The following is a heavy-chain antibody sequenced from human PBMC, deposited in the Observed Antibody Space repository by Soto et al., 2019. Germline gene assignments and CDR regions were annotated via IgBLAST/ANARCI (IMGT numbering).Heavy chain of an antibody. D-gene: IGHD3-3*01. J-gene: IGHJ6*02. CDR3: ARDRGLAIFGVGMGVMDG. CDR1: GDSVSSNSAA. Sequence: PSQTLSLTCAISGDSVSSNSAAWNWIRQSPSRGLEWLGRTYYRSKWYNDYAVSVKSRITINPDTSKNQFSLQLNSVTPEDTAVYYCARDRGLAIFGVGMGVMDGWGQGTTVTVSS. V-gene: IGHV6-1*01. CDR2: TYYRSKWYN.